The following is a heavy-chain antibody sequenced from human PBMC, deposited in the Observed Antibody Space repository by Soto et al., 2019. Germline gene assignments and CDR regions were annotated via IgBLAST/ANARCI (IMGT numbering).Heavy chain of an antibody. V-gene: IGHV4-39*01. CDR3: ARLYGNSGFDY. CDR2: IYYSGST. Sequence: PSETLSLTCTVSGGSISSSSYYWGWIRQPPGKGLEWIGSIYYSGSTYYNPSLKSRVTISVDTSKNQFSLKLSSVTAADTAVYYCARLYGNSGFDYWGQATLVTVSS. D-gene: IGHD3-10*01. CDR1: GGSISSSSYY. J-gene: IGHJ4*02.